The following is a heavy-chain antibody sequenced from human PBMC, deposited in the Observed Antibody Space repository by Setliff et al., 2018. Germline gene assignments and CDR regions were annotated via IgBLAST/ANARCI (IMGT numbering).Heavy chain of an antibody. J-gene: IGHJ4*02. Sequence: PGGSLRLSCAASGLTFDDYAMHWVRQAPGKGLEWVSGISWNSGSIGYADSVKGRFTISRDNSKNTLYLQMNSLRAEDTAVYYCAKDRGSAEPYYFDYWGQGTLVTVSS. D-gene: IGHD2-15*01. V-gene: IGHV3-9*01. CDR1: GLTFDDYA. CDR2: ISWNSGSI. CDR3: AKDRGSAEPYYFDY.